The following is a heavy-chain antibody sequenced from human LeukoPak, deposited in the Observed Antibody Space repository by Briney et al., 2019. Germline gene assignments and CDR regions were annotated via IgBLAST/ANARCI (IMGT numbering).Heavy chain of an antibody. CDR1: GFTFSSHY. Sequence: GGSLRLSCAVSGFTFSSHYMNWVRQAPGKGLEWVSYISISSSTIYYADSVKGRFTISRDNAKNSLYLQMNSLRAEDTAVYYCAREGYCSGSTCPDYWGQGTLVTVSS. J-gene: IGHJ4*02. V-gene: IGHV3-48*01. D-gene: IGHD2-15*01. CDR3: AREGYCSGSTCPDY. CDR2: ISISSSTI.